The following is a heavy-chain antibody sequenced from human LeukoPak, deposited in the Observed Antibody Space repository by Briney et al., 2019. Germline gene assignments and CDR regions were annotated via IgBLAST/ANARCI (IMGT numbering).Heavy chain of an antibody. J-gene: IGHJ4*02. V-gene: IGHV3-23*01. CDR2: ISGSGGST. CDR3: AKRDGLWWSLDY. D-gene: IGHD4/OR15-4a*01. Sequence: PGGSLRLSCAASGFTFSSYAMSWARQAPGKGLEWVSAISGSGGSTYYADSVKGRFTISRDNNKNTFYMQMNSLRAEDTAVYYCAKRDGLWWSLDYWGQGTLVTVSS. CDR1: GFTFSSYA.